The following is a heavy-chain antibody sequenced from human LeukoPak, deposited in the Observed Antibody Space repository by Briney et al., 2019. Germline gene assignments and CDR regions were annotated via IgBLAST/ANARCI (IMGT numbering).Heavy chain of an antibody. V-gene: IGHV3-7*01. D-gene: IGHD3-22*01. J-gene: IGHJ4*02. CDR2: IKFDGSEI. CDR3: TRDLNHDSSG. CDR1: GFRLGDYW. Sequence: GGSLRLSCEASGFRLGDYWMTWVRQAPGKGLECVGNIKFDGSEIYYRDSVRGRFTISRDDAKNSLYLQMNGLRVEDTGVYYCTRDLNHDSSGWGQGTLVTVS.